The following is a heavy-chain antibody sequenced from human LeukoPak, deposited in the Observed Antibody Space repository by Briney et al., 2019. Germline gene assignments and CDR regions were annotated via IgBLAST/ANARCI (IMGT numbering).Heavy chain of an antibody. D-gene: IGHD7-27*01. J-gene: IGHJ4*02. CDR1: GFTFSSYS. V-gene: IGHV3-72*01. CDR3: ARSPLGIAPFDY. CDR2: IRNKANRYTT. Sequence: GGSLRLSCAASGFTFSSYSMNWVRQAPGEGLEWVARIRNKANRYTTGYAASVKGRFTISRDDSENSLYLQMDSLKTEDTAVYYCARSPLGIAPFDYWGQGTLVTVSS.